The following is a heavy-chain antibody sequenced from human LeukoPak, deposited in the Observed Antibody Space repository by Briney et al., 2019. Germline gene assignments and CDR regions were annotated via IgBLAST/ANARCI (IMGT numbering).Heavy chain of an antibody. CDR1: GFTFRNYA. V-gene: IGHV3-23*01. D-gene: IGHD6-19*01. CDR2: ISGSGDIT. CDR3: AKDLTTHEQWLDYYYYGMDV. J-gene: IGHJ6*02. Sequence: PGGSLRLSCAASGFTFRNYAMSWVRQAPGKGLEWVSTISGSGDITSYADSVKGRFTISRDNSKNTLYLQMNSLRAEDTAVYYCAKDLTTHEQWLDYYYYGMDVWGQGTTVTVSS.